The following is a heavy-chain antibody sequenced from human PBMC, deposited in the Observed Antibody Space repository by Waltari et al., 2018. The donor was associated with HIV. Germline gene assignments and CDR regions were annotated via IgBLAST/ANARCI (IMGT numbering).Heavy chain of an antibody. CDR1: GFTFRSAP. CDR3: AREVPYCSGGSCYHPGHFDS. D-gene: IGHD2-15*01. CDR2: LSSDGSHE. J-gene: IGHJ4*02. Sequence: QVQLVESGGGVVQPGRSLRLSCVVSGFTFRSAPMHWFGRAPGKGLEWVAILSSDGSHEYYADSVKGRFIISRDNSKNAVFLHMKTLTTEDTAIYYCAREVPYCSGGSCYHPGHFDSWGQGTLVSVSS. V-gene: IGHV3-30*04.